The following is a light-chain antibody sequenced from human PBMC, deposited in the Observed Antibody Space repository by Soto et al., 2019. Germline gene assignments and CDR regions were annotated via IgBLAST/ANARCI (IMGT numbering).Light chain of an antibody. V-gene: IGKV3-20*01. CDR3: QQYVSSPRT. Sequence: EIVLTQSPGTLSLSPGERATLSCKASQSVSSSYLAWYQHKPGQAPRLLIYGASSRATGIPDRFSGSGSGTDFTLTISRLEPDDFAVYYCQQYVSSPRTFGQGPKVEIK. CDR1: QSVSSSY. CDR2: GAS. J-gene: IGKJ1*01.